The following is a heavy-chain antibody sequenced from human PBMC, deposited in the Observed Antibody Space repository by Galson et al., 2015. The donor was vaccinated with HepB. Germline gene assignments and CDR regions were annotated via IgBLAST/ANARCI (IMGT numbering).Heavy chain of an antibody. Sequence: QSGAEVKKPGESLRISCKGSRSSFTSYWISWVRQMPGKGPEWMGMIDPSDSHTNYSPSFQGHVTISADKSISTAYLQWSSLKASDTAMYYCARYWAVARLVINWFDPWGQGTLVTVSS. V-gene: IGHV5-10-1*01. CDR2: IDPSDSHT. CDR3: ARYWAVARLVINWFDP. CDR1: RSSFTSYW. D-gene: IGHD6-19*01. J-gene: IGHJ5*02.